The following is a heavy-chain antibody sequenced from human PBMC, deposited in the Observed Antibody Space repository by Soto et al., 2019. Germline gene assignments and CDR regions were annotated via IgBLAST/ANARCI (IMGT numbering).Heavy chain of an antibody. CDR2: MSYDGTKE. D-gene: IGHD6-13*01. Sequence: AGGSLRLSCAASGFTLTTYGMHWVRQAPGKGLEWVAAMSYDGTKEYYADSVKGRFTISRDSSRNTLFLQLNSLRAEDTAVYYCAKEFGSTWIDHWGEGTLVTVS. CDR1: GFTLTTYG. CDR3: AKEFGSTWIDH. J-gene: IGHJ4*02. V-gene: IGHV3-30*18.